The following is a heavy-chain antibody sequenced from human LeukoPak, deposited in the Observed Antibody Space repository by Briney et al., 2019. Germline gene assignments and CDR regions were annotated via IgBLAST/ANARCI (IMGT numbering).Heavy chain of an antibody. D-gene: IGHD2-21*02. V-gene: IGHV1-24*01. CDR3: AILAYCGGDCYSSYFDY. CDR2: FDPEDGET. Sequence: ASVKVSCKVSGYTLTELSMHWVRQAPGKGLEWMGGFDPEDGETIYAQKFQGRVTMTTDTSTSTAYMELRSLRSDDTAVYYCAILAYCGGDCYSSYFDYWGQGTLVTVSS. CDR1: GYTLTELS. J-gene: IGHJ4*02.